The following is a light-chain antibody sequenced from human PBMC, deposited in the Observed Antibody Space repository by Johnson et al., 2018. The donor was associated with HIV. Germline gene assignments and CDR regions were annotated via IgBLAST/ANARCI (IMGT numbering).Light chain of an antibody. CDR1: SSNIGNNY. J-gene: IGLJ1*01. Sequence: QSALTQPPSVSAAPGQKVTISCSGSSSNIGNNYVSWYQQLPGTAPKLLIYDNNKRPSGIPDRFSGSKSGTSATLGITGLQTGDEADYYCGTWDSSLNVFGTGTKVTVL. CDR2: DNN. CDR3: GTWDSSLNV. V-gene: IGLV1-51*01.